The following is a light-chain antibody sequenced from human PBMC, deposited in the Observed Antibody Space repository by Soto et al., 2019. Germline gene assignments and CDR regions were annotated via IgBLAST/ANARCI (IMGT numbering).Light chain of an antibody. CDR3: QQYGNSPYT. Sequence: EIVLTQSPGTLSLSPGEGATLSCRASQSVSSNYLAWYQQKPGQAPRLLIYSASSRATGIPDRFSGSGSGTDFTLTICRLEPEDFAVYYCQQYGNSPYTFGQGTKLEIK. CDR1: QSVSSNY. CDR2: SAS. J-gene: IGKJ2*01. V-gene: IGKV3-20*01.